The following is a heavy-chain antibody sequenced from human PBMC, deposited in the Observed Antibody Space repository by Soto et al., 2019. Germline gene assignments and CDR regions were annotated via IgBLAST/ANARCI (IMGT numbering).Heavy chain of an antibody. CDR3: ARDGRPGAAVDAFDI. CDR1: GGSISNYY. Sequence: SETLSLTCTVSGGSISNYYWSWIRQPPGKGLEWIGYISYSGSTNSNPSLKSRVTISVETSKNQFSLKLNSVTAADTAVYHCARDGRPGAAVDAFDIWGQGTMVTVSS. CDR2: ISYSGST. V-gene: IGHV4-59*01. J-gene: IGHJ3*02. D-gene: IGHD6-25*01.